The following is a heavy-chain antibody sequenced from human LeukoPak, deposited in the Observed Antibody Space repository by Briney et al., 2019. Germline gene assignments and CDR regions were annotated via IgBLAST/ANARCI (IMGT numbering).Heavy chain of an antibody. D-gene: IGHD3-22*01. CDR1: GFTFSSYW. Sequence: PGGSLRLSCAASGFTFSSYWMHWVRQAPGKGLVWASRINSDGSSTSYADSVKGRFTISRDNAKNTLYLQMNSLRAEDTAVYYCARGYGLTYYYDSSGYFDAFDIWGQGTMVTVSS. CDR3: ARGYGLTYYYDSSGYFDAFDI. J-gene: IGHJ3*02. V-gene: IGHV3-74*01. CDR2: INSDGSST.